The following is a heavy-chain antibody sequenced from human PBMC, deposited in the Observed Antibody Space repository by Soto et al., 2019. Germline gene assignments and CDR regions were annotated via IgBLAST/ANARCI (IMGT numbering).Heavy chain of an antibody. CDR1: GFTFSSYW. Sequence: EVQLVESGGDLVQPGGSLRLSCAASGFTFSSYWMHWVRQDPEKGLVWVSRINGDGISTSYADSVKGRFTISRDNSKYTLYLHMNSLGAEDTAVYYCARISQGTYCRGGNCYSDHWGQGTLVTVSS. D-gene: IGHD2-15*01. CDR3: ARISQGTYCRGGNCYSDH. J-gene: IGHJ4*02. CDR2: INGDGIST. V-gene: IGHV3-74*01.